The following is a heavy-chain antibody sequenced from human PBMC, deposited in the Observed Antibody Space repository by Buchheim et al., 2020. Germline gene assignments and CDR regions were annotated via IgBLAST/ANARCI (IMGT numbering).Heavy chain of an antibody. CDR3: ARDGGPNYYGSGRSHDY. J-gene: IGHJ4*02. Sequence: EVQLVESGGGLVQPGGSLRLSCAASGFTFSSYSMNWVRQAPGKGLEWVSYISSSSSTIYYADYVKGRFTISRANAKNSLYLQMNSLRAEDTAVYYCARDGGPNYYGSGRSHDYWGQGTL. CDR1: GFTFSSYS. CDR2: ISSSSSTI. D-gene: IGHD3-10*01. V-gene: IGHV3-48*01.